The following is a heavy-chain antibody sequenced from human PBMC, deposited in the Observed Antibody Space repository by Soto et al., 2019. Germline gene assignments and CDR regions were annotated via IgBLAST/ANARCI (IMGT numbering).Heavy chain of an antibody. Sequence: SETLSLTCTVSGGSISSGGYYWSWIRQHPGKGLEWIGYIYYSGSTYYNPSLKSRVTISVDTSKNQFSLKLSSVTAADTAVYYCARVADYGDYTANYYGMDVWGQGTTVTVSS. D-gene: IGHD4-17*01. J-gene: IGHJ6*02. CDR1: GGSISSGGYY. CDR3: ARVADYGDYTANYYGMDV. CDR2: IYYSGST. V-gene: IGHV4-31*03.